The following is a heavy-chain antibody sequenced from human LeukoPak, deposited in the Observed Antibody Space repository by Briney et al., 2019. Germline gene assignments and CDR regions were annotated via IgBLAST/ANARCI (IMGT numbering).Heavy chain of an antibody. CDR3: ARGASRSQLVQYYYYYMDV. Sequence: PSETLSLTCTVSGDSISSGGYYWSWIRQHPGKGLEWIGCIYYTGTTYYNTSLQSRVTISVDTSNNQISLKMSSVTAADTAVYYCARGASRSQLVQYYYYYMDVWGKGTTVTVSS. CDR1: GDSISSGGYY. J-gene: IGHJ6*03. D-gene: IGHD6-6*01. CDR2: IYYTGTT. V-gene: IGHV4-31*03.